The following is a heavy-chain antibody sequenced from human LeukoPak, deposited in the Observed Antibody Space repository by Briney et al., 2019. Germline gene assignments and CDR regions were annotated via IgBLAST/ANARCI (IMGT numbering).Heavy chain of an antibody. D-gene: IGHD5-24*01. J-gene: IGHJ4*02. V-gene: IGHV1-2*02. Sequence: ASVKVSCKASGYTFTGYYMHWVRQAPGQGLEWMGWINPNSGGTNYAQKFQGRVTMTRDTSISTAYMELSGLRSDDTAVYYCARVTHSTDGYPHPPDFDYWGQGTLVTVSS. CDR1: GYTFTGYY. CDR2: INPNSGGT. CDR3: ARVTHSTDGYPHPPDFDY.